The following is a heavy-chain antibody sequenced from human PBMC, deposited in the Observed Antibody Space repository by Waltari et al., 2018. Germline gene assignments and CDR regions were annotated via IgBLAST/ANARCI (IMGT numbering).Heavy chain of an antibody. CDR3: ARGSRLGSGTFFPTATDN. Sequence: QVQLVQSGAEVKEPGASVKVSCKASGSTVSPYDINCVRQATVQGLEWMGWMNPNSGNTGYAPKFQGRVTMTRDTSISTAYMELSSLRSDDTAVYYCARGSRLGSGTFFPTATDNWAQGTPVTVSS. CDR2: MNPNSGNT. J-gene: IGHJ4*02. CDR1: GSTVSPYD. D-gene: IGHD3-10*01. V-gene: IGHV1-8*01.